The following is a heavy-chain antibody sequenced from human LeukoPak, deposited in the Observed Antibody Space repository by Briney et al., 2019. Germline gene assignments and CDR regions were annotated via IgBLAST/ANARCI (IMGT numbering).Heavy chain of an antibody. J-gene: IGHJ4*02. CDR2: IYYSGST. Sequence: PSQTLSLTCTVSGGSISSGSYYWSWIRQHPGKGLEWIGYIYYSGSTYYNPSLKSRVTISVDTSKNQFSLKLSSVTAADTAVYYCARELFRGYVDYWGQGTLVTVSS. V-gene: IGHV4-31*03. CDR3: ARELFRGYVDY. CDR1: GGSISSGSYY. D-gene: IGHD2/OR15-2a*01.